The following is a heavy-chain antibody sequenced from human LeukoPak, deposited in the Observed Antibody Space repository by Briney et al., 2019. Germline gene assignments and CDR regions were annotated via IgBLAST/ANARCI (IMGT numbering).Heavy chain of an antibody. CDR1: GYSFPNYW. Sequence: KPGESLRISCKGSGYSFPNYWITWVRQMPGKGLEWMGRIDPSDSYTNYSPSFQGHVTISADKSISTAYLQWSSLTASDTAMYYCARHGYYGSGSYYSFGYWGQGTLVTVSS. CDR2: IDPSDSYT. J-gene: IGHJ4*02. CDR3: ARHGYYGSGSYYSFGY. D-gene: IGHD3-10*01. V-gene: IGHV5-10-1*01.